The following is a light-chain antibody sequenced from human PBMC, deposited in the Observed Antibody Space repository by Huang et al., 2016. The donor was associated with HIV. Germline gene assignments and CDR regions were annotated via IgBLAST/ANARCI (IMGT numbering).Light chain of an antibody. CDR2: LGS. V-gene: IGKV2-28*01. CDR3: MQALQTPRT. CDR1: QSLRHSGGSNY. J-gene: IGKJ4*01. Sequence: DIVMTKSSLSLPVTPGEPASISCRSSQSLRHSGGSNYLEWYLQKPGNSPQLLIYLGSNRASGVPDRFSGSGSGTNFTLKISRVEAEDVGVYYCMQALQTPRTFGGGTKVEIK.